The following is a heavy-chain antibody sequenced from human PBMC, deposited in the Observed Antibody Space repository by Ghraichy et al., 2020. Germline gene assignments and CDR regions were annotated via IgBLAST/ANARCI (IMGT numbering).Heavy chain of an antibody. J-gene: IGHJ6*02. Sequence: ASVKVSCKASGYTFTGYYMHWVRQAPGQGLEWMGWINPNSGGTNYAQKFQGWVTMTRDTSISTAYMELSRLRSDDTAVYYCAREDRRGPGLHYYGMDVWGQGTTVTVSS. CDR1: GYTFTGYY. V-gene: IGHV1-2*04. CDR3: AREDRRGPGLHYYGMDV. CDR2: INPNSGGT.